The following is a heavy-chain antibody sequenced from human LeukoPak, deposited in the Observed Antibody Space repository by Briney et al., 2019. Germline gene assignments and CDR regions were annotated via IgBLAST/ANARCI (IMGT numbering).Heavy chain of an antibody. Sequence: GGSLRLSCAASGFTFSSYSMTWVRQAPGKGLEWVANMNLDGSEKFYVDSVKGRFTISRDNAKNSLFLQMNSLTAEDTAVYYCARDDGFSCYSYWGQGTLVTVSS. J-gene: IGHJ4*02. CDR1: GFTFSSYS. V-gene: IGHV3-7*01. CDR3: ARDDGFSCYSY. D-gene: IGHD3/OR15-3a*01. CDR2: MNLDGSEK.